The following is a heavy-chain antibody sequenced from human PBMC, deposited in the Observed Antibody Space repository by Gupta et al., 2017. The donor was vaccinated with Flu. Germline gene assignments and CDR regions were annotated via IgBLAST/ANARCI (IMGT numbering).Heavy chain of an antibody. J-gene: IGHJ4*02. CDR3: ASSYGSSYDSSGYYYRGYFDY. D-gene: IGHD3-22*01. CDR1: GGSISSYY. V-gene: IGHV4-59*01. Sequence: QVQLQESGPGLVKPSETLSLTCTVSGGSISSYYWRWIRPPPGKGLEWIGYIYYSGSTNYNPSLKSRVTISVDTSKNQCSLKLSSVTAADTAVYYCASSYGSSYDSSGYYYRGYFDYWGQGTLVTVSS. CDR2: IYYSGST.